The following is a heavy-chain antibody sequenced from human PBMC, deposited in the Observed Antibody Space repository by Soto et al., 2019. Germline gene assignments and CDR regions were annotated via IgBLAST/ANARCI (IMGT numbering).Heavy chain of an antibody. J-gene: IGHJ4*02. CDR2: ISSSGGST. D-gene: IGHD1-1*01. Sequence: PGGSLRLSCAASGFTFSSYAMNWVRQAPGKGLEWVSAISSSGGSTYYADSVKGRFTISRDNSKNTLYLQMNSLRAEDTAVYYCAKDWTGTIRGVEHYFDYWGQGTLVTVSS. CDR3: AKDWTGTIRGVEHYFDY. CDR1: GFTFSSYA. V-gene: IGHV3-23*01.